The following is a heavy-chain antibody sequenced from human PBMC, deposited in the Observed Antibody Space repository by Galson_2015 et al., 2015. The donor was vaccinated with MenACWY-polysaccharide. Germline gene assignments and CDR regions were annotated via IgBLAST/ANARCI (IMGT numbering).Heavy chain of an antibody. D-gene: IGHD3-3*01. J-gene: IGHJ3*01. Sequence: SETLSLTCAASGGSISSSSYYWGWIRQPPGKGLEWIGSIYYSGSTYYNPSLKSRVTISVDTSKNQFSLKLSSVTAADTAVYYCARLSTSRSGYYRGLLWGQGTMVTVSS. CDR2: IYYSGST. CDR1: GGSISSSSYY. CDR3: ARLSTSRSGYYRGLL. V-gene: IGHV4-39*01.